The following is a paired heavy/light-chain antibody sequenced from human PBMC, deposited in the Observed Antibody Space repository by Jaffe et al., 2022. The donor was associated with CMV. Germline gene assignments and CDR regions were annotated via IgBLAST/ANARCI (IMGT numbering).Heavy chain of an antibody. Sequence: EVQLLQSGGGLAPPGGSLRLSCTASGFTFTYYSMTWVRQARGQGLEWISVIDRSGSDVQYIDSVRGRFTVSRDNAQNTLYLEVDNLKDDDTAVYYCAKTAVGGWYLDHWGQGALVIVSS. J-gene: IGHJ4*02. V-gene: IGHV3-23*01. CDR1: GFTFTYYS. CDR3: AKTAVGGWYLDH. D-gene: IGHD6-19*01. CDR2: IDRSGSDV.
Light chain of an antibody. CDR3: LQDYSFPRT. CDR1: QGIRDY. J-gene: IGKJ2*01. Sequence: AIQMTQSPSSLSASVGDRVTITCRASQGIRDYLSWYQQKPGKAPQLLIFASSTLEDGVPSRFSGSGSATDFTLTISSLQPEDSATYYCLQDYSFPRTFGPGTKVEIK. V-gene: IGKV1-6*01. CDR2: ASS.